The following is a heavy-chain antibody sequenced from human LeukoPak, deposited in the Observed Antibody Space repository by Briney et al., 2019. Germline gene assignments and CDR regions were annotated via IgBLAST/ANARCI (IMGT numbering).Heavy chain of an antibody. J-gene: IGHJ4*02. CDR3: ATPESGYSSGWFDD. Sequence: GASVKVSCKASGYTFTGYYMHWVRQAPGQGLEWMGWINPNSGGTNHAQKFQGRVNMTRDTSISTAYMELSRLRSDDTAVYYCATPESGYSSGWFDDWGQGTLVTVSS. D-gene: IGHD6-19*01. CDR1: GYTFTGYY. CDR2: INPNSGGT. V-gene: IGHV1-2*02.